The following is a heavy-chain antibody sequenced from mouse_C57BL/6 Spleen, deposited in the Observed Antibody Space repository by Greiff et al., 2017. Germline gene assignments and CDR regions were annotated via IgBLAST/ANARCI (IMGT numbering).Heavy chain of an antibody. CDR3: ARGESNFYAMDY. V-gene: IGHV1-69*01. CDR2: IDPSDSYT. J-gene: IGHJ4*01. Sequence: QVQLQQPGAELVMPGASVKLSCKASGYTFTNYWMHWVKQRPGQGLEWIGEIDPSDSYTNYNQKFKGKSTLTVDKSSSTAYMQLSSLTSEDSAVYYCARGESNFYAMDYWGQGTSVTVSS. D-gene: IGHD2-5*01. CDR1: GYTFTNYW.